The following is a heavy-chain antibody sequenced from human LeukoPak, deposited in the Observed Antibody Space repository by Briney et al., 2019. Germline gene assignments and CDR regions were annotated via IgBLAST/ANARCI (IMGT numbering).Heavy chain of an antibody. CDR2: INHSGST. CDR1: GGSFSGYY. V-gene: IGHV4-34*01. CDR3: ARAGRLTTVTRNWFDP. D-gene: IGHD4-17*01. J-gene: IGHJ5*02. Sequence: TSEALSLTCAVYGGSFSGYYWSWIRQPPGKGLEWIGEINHSGSTNYNPSLKSRVTISVDTSKNQFSLKPSSVTAADTAVYYCARAGRLTTVTRNWFDPWGQGTLVTVSS.